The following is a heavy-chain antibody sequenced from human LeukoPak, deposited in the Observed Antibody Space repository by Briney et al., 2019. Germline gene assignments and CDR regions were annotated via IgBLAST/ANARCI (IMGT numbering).Heavy chain of an antibody. CDR1: GFTFSSYE. CDR2: ISSSGSTI. CDR3: ARGDSGSYYFDY. D-gene: IGHD1-26*01. Sequence: TGGSLRLSGAASGFTFSSYEMNWVRQAPGKGLEWVTYISSSGSTIYYADSVKGRFTISRDNAKNSLYLQMNSLRAEDTAVYYCARGDSGSYYFDYWGQGTLVTVSS. J-gene: IGHJ4*02. V-gene: IGHV3-48*03.